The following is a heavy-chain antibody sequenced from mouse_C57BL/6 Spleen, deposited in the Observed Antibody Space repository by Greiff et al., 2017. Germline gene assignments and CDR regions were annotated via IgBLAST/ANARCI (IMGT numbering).Heavy chain of an antibody. CDR1: GYSFTGYY. V-gene: IGHV1-43*01. D-gene: IGHD4-1*01. J-gene: IGHJ3*01. CDR3: ARNWDGGFAY. CDR2: INPSTGGT. Sequence: EVQLQQSGPELVKPGASVKISCKASGYSFTGYYMHWVKQSSEKSLEWIGEINPSTGGTSYNQKFKGKATLTVDKSSSTAYMQLKSLTSEDSAVYYCARNWDGGFAYGGQGTLVTVSA.